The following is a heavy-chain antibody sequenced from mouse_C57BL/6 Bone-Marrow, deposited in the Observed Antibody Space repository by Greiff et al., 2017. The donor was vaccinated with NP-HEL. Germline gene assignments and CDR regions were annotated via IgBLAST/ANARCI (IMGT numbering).Heavy chain of an antibody. CDR2: IDPENGDT. CDR3: TTNYGSGYWYFDV. D-gene: IGHD1-1*01. CDR1: GFNIKDDY. Sequence: EVKLVESGAELVRPGASVKLSCTASGFNIKDDYMHWVKQRPEQGLEWIGWIDPENGDTEYASKFQGKATITADTSSNTAYLQLSSLTSEDTAVYYCTTNYGSGYWYFDVWGTGTTVTVSS. V-gene: IGHV14-4*01. J-gene: IGHJ1*03.